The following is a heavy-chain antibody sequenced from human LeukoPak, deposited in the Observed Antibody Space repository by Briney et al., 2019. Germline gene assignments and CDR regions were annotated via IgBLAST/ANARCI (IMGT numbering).Heavy chain of an antibody. CDR3: ARSRIVGATTPFDY. J-gene: IGHJ4*02. CDR1: GYTFTGYY. CDR2: INPNSGGT. D-gene: IGHD1-26*01. Sequence: SVKVSCKASGYTFTGYYLHWVRQAPGQGLECMGWINPNSGGTNYAQKFQGRVTMTRDTSISTAYVELSRLRSDDTAVYYCARSRIVGATTPFDYWGQGTLVTVSS. V-gene: IGHV1-2*02.